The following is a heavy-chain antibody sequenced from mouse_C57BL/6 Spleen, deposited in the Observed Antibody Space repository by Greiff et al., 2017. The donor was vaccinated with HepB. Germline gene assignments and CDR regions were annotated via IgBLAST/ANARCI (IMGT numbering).Heavy chain of an antibody. J-gene: IGHJ4*01. D-gene: IGHD2-1*01. CDR2: INYDGSST. V-gene: IGHV5-16*01. Sequence: EVKLVESEGGLVQPGSSMKLSCTASGFTFSDYYMAWVRQVPEKGLEWVANINYDGSSTYYLDSLKSRFIISRDNAKNILYLQMSSLKSEDTATYYCARAIYYGNSHAMDYWGQGTSVTVSS. CDR3: ARAIYYGNSHAMDY. CDR1: GFTFSDYY.